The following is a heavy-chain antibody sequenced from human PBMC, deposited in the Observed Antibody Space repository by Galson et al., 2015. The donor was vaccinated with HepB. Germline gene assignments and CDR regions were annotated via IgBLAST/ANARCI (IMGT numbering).Heavy chain of an antibody. J-gene: IGHJ3*02. V-gene: IGHV1-8*01. Sequence: SVKVSCKASGYTFINYDINWVRQATGQGLEWMGWMNPNSGTTGYAQKFQGRLTMTRSTSISTAYMELSSLRSEDTAVYYCARGRPCSSTSCFPFDAFHIWGQGTVVTVSS. D-gene: IGHD2-2*01. CDR3: ARGRPCSSTSCFPFDAFHI. CDR1: GYTFINYD. CDR2: MNPNSGTT.